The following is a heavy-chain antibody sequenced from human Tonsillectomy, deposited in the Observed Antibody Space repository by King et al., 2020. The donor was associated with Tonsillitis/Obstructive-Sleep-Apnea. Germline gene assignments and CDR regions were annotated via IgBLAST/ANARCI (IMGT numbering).Heavy chain of an antibody. V-gene: IGHV4-39*01. CDR3: ASDPGGDY. Sequence: LQLQESGPGLVKPSETLSLTCTVSGDSISSISYYWVWIRQPPGKGLEWIGSIYYSGTTYYNPSLKSRVTISVDTSRNQFSLKLNSVTAVDTAVYYCASDPGGDYWGQGTLVTVSS. CDR2: IYYSGTT. D-gene: IGHD6-25*01. CDR1: GDSISSISYY. J-gene: IGHJ4*02.